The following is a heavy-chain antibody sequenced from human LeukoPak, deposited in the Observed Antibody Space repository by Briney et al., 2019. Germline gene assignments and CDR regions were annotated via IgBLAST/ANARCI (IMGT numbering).Heavy chain of an antibody. V-gene: IGHV3-23*01. J-gene: IGHJ4*02. CDR3: AKWATYYYDSSGYYGGSYFDY. D-gene: IGHD3-22*01. CDR1: GFTFSSYA. CDR2: ISGSGGST. Sequence: VQPRGSLRLSGAASGFTFSSYAMSGVRQAPGKGLEWVSAISGSGGSTYYADSVKGRFTISRDNSKNTLYLQMNSLRAEDTAVYYCAKWATYYYDSSGYYGGSYFDYWGQGTLVTVSS.